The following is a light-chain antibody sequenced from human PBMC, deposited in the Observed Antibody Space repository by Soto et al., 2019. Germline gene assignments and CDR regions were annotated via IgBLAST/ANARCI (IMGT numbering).Light chain of an antibody. J-gene: IGKJ5*01. CDR1: HGLVYSDGNTY. Sequence: DIVMTQSPLSLPVTPGEPASISCRSSHGLVYSDGNTYLNWFQQRPGQSPRRLICKVSDRDSGVPDRFSGSGSGTDFTLKISRVEAEDVGVYYCMQGTHWPITFGQGTRLEIK. CDR3: MQGTHWPIT. CDR2: KVS. V-gene: IGKV2-30*01.